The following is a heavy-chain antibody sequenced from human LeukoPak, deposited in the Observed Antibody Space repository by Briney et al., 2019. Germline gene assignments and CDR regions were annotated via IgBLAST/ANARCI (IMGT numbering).Heavy chain of an antibody. CDR1: GYRFTNYW. CDR3: ARQYCASGSCYPGYFDY. V-gene: IGHV5-51*01. D-gene: IGHD2-21*01. J-gene: IGHJ4*02. Sequence: GESLKISCKGSGYRFTNYWIGWVRQMPGKDLEWMGIIYPGDSDAIYSPSSQGQVTISADKSISTASLQWSSLKASDSAIYYCARQYCASGSCYPGYFDYWGQGTLVTVSS. CDR2: IYPGDSDA.